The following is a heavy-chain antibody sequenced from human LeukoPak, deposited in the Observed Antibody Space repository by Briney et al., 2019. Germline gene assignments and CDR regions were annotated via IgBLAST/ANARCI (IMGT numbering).Heavy chain of an antibody. J-gene: IGHJ4*02. CDR2: ISGSGGST. CDR1: GFTFSSYA. CDR3: ASDDFWSGYQYMGPLDY. Sequence: GGSLRLSCAASGFTFSSYAMSWVRQAPGKGLEWVSAISGSGGSTYYADSVKGRFTISRDNSKNTLYLQMNSLRAEDSAVYYCASDDFWSGYQYMGPLDYWGQGTLVTVSS. V-gene: IGHV3-23*01. D-gene: IGHD3-3*01.